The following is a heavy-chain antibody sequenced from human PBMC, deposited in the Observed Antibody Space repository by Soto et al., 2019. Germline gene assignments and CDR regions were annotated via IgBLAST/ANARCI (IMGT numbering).Heavy chain of an antibody. CDR1: GFSLSTSGVG. CDR2: IYWDDDE. V-gene: IGHV2-5*02. Sequence: SGPTLVNPTQTLTLTCTFSGFSLSTSGVGVAWIRQPPGKALEWLALIYWDDDERYSPSLKSRLSITKDTSKNQVVLTMTDMDPVDTATYYCAQTGSGYPTRRCGYWGQGMLVTVSS. CDR3: AQTGSGYPTRRCGY. D-gene: IGHD3-3*01. J-gene: IGHJ4*02.